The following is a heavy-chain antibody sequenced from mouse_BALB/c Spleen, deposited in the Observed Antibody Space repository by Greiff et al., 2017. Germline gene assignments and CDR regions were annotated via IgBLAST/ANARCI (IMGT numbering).Heavy chain of an antibody. V-gene: IGHV14-4*02. CDR1: GFNINDYY. D-gene: IGHD1-2*01. Sequence: VQLQQSGAELVRSGASVKLSCTASGFNINDYYMHWVKQRPEQGLEWIGWIDPENGDTEYAPKFQGKATLTADTSSNTAYLQLSSLTSEDTAVYYCDYGEAWFAYWGQGTLVTVSA. CDR2: IDPENGDT. J-gene: IGHJ3*01. CDR3: DYGEAWFAY.